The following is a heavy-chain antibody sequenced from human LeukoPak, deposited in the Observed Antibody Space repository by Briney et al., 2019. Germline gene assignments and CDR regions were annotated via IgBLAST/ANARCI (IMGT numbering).Heavy chain of an antibody. D-gene: IGHD2-2*01. CDR3: ARGRPAATPMDY. V-gene: IGHV3-30*04. CDR1: GFTFSSYA. Sequence: PGGSLRLSCAASGFTFSSYAMNWVRQAPGKGLEWVALISYDGSNKYYADSVKGRFTISRDNAKNSLYLQMNSLRAEDTAVYYCARGRPAATPMDYWGQGMLVTVSS. CDR2: ISYDGSNK. J-gene: IGHJ4*02.